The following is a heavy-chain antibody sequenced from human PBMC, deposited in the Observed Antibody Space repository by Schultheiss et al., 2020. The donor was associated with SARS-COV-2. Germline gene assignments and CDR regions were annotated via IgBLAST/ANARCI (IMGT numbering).Heavy chain of an antibody. Sequence: ASVKVSCKASGYTFTSYGISWVRQAPGQGLEWMGWISAYNGNTNYAQKLQGRVTMTTDTSTSTAYMELSSLRSEDTAVYYCACFDCGGARYYFDYWGQGTLVTVSS. CDR3: ACFDCGGARYYFDY. V-gene: IGHV1-18*04. J-gene: IGHJ4*02. D-gene: IGHD2-21*01. CDR2: ISAYNGNT. CDR1: GYTFTSYG.